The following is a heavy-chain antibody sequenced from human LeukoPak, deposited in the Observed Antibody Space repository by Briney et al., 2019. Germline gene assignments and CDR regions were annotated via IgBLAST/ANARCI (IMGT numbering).Heavy chain of an antibody. CDR1: GFTFGIYA. J-gene: IGHJ3*02. D-gene: IGHD3-10*01. Sequence: PGGSLRLSCAASGFTFGIYAMNWVRQAPGKGLEWVSYIGPSGSNIYYADSVKGRFTISRDNAKNSLSLQMNSLRAEDTAVYYCARIAMVRGIIIDAFDNWGQGTMVTVSS. V-gene: IGHV3-48*04. CDR3: ARIAMVRGIIIDAFDN. CDR2: IGPSGSNI.